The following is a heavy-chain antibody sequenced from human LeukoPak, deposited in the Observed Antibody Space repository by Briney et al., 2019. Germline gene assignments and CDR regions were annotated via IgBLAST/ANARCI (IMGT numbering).Heavy chain of an antibody. CDR2: ISGRRNST. V-gene: IGHV3-23*01. CDR3: AKDSDYYGSGSFFDY. D-gene: IGHD3-10*01. Sequence: GGSLRLSCAASGFIVTNAWMNWVRQAPGKGLEWVSGISGRRNSTYYADSVKGRFTFSRDNSKNTLYLQMNSLRAEDTAIYYCAKDSDYYGSGSFFDYWGQGTLVTVSS. CDR1: GFIVTNAW. J-gene: IGHJ4*02.